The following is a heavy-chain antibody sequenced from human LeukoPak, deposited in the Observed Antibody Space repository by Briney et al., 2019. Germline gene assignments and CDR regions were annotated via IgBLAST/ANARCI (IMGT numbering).Heavy chain of an antibody. CDR2: IDYRGST. Sequence: SETLSLTCTVSGGSISTYYWSWIRQPPGKGLAWIAYIDYRGSTTYNPSLRSRVTISVDTSRNQFSLKLSSVTAADTAVYYCARSRSGYSYDHAAFEIWGQGTVVTVSS. CDR3: ARSRSGYSYDHAAFEI. V-gene: IGHV4-59*01. J-gene: IGHJ3*02. D-gene: IGHD5-18*01. CDR1: GGSISTYY.